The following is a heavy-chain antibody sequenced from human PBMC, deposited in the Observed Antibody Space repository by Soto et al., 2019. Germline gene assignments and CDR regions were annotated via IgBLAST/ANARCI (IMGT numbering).Heavy chain of an antibody. J-gene: IGHJ4*02. Sequence: LRLSCAASGFTFSSYDMHWVRQATGKGLEWVSAIGTAGDTYYPGSVKGRFTISRENAKNSLYLQMNSLRAGDTAVYYCARGGGLTGYYNWGQGTLVTVSS. V-gene: IGHV3-13*01. CDR3: ARGGGLTGYYN. D-gene: IGHD3-9*01. CDR2: IGTAGDT. CDR1: GFTFSSYD.